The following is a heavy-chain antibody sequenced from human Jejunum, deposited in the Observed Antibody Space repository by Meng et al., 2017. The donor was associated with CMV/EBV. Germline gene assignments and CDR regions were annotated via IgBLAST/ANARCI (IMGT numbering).Heavy chain of an antibody. CDR3: VKDKRGGFYDGMDV. CDR2: LTWSSGNI. V-gene: IGHV3-9*01. CDR1: GVKFDDMD. Sequence: SGVKFDDMDMHWVRQAPGKGLEWVSSLTWSSGNIGYTDSVKGRFTISRDNAKNALYLQMNSLRPEDTALYFCVKDKRGGFYDGMDVWGQGTTVTVSS. J-gene: IGHJ6*02. D-gene: IGHD6-25*01.